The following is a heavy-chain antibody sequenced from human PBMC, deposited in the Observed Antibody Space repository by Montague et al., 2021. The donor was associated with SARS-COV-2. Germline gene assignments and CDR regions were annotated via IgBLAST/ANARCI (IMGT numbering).Heavy chain of an antibody. Sequence: SETLSLTCTVSGGSISSYYWSWIRQPTGKGLEWIGYMYYSGSTNYNPSLKSRVTISVDTSKNQFSLKLSSVTAADTAVYYCARVVTRWLQFDPYFDYWGQGTLVTVSS. CDR2: MYYSGST. J-gene: IGHJ4*02. V-gene: IGHV4-59*01. CDR1: GGSISSYY. D-gene: IGHD5-24*01. CDR3: ARVVTRWLQFDPYFDY.